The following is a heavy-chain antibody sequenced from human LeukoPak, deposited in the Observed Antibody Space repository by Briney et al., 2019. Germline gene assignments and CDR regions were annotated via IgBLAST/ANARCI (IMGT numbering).Heavy chain of an antibody. CDR2: INPSGGST. CDR1: GYTFTSYY. V-gene: IGHV1-46*03. CDR3: ARQIIVGATTAHGDS. J-gene: IGHJ4*02. D-gene: IGHD1-26*01. Sequence: ASVKVSCKASGYTFTSYYMHWVRQAPGQGLEWMGIINPSGGSTSYAQKFQGRVTMTRDTSTSTVYMELSSLRSEDTAVYYCARQIIVGATTAHGDSWGQGTLVTVSS.